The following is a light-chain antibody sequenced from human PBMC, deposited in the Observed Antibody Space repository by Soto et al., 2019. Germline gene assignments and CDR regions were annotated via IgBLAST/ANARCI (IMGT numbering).Light chain of an antibody. CDR1: QGINSY. CDR2: FAS. J-gene: IGKJ5*01. Sequence: DIQLTQSPSFLSASVGDRVTITCRASQGINSYLAWYQQKPGKAPKLLIYFASTLQSGVPSRFSGSGSGTEFTLTISSLQPEDFATYYCQQINSYPITFGQGTRLEIK. CDR3: QQINSYPIT. V-gene: IGKV1-9*01.